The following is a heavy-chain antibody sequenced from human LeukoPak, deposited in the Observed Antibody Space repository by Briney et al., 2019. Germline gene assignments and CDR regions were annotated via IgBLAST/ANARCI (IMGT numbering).Heavy chain of an antibody. V-gene: IGHV3-21*04. CDR3: TRSLRGSYYHLAN. J-gene: IGHJ4*02. CDR1: GFTFSSYS. D-gene: IGHD1-26*01. CDR2: ISSSSSYI. Sequence: PGGSLRLSCAASGFTFSSYSMNWVRQAPGKGLEWVSSISSSSSYIYYADSVKDRFTISRDNSKNMVYLQMNSLRAEDTAIYYCTRSLRGSYYHLANWGQGTLLTVSS.